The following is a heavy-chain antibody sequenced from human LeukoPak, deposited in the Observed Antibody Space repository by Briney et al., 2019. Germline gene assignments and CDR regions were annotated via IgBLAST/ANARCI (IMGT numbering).Heavy chain of an antibody. D-gene: IGHD2-2*01. CDR3: AKEGRCKGYCSSTSCYADAFDI. CDR2: ISGSGGST. CDR1: GFTFSSYT. Sequence: GGSLRLSCAASGFTFSSYTMSWVRQAPGKGLEWVSAISGSGGSTYYADSVKGRFTISRDNSKNTLYLQMNSLRAEDTAVYYCAKEGRCKGYCSSTSCYADAFDIWGQGTMVTVSS. V-gene: IGHV3-23*01. J-gene: IGHJ3*02.